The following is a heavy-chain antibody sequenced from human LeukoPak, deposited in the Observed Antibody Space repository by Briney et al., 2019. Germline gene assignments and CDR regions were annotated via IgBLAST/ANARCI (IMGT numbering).Heavy chain of an antibody. D-gene: IGHD3-3*01. V-gene: IGHV3-48*03. CDR3: ARDVGFWSGIENWFDP. Sequence: PGGSLRLSCAASGFTFSSYEMNWVRQAPGKELEWVSYISSSGSTIYYADSVKGRFTISRDNAKNSLYLQMNSLRAEDTAVYYCARDVGFWSGIENWFDPWGQGTLVTVSS. J-gene: IGHJ5*02. CDR2: ISSSGSTI. CDR1: GFTFSSYE.